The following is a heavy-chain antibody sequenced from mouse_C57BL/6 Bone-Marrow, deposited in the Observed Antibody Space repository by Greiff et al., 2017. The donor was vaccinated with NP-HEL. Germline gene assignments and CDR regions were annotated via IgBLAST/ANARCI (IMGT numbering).Heavy chain of an antibody. CDR1: GFTFTDYY. CDR3: ARSPSGYYGNYPAY. V-gene: IGHV7-3*01. CDR2: IRNKANGYTT. D-gene: IGHD2-1*01. J-gene: IGHJ3*01. Sequence: DVKLVESGGGLVQPGGSLSLSCAASGFTFTDYYMSWVRQPPGKALEWLGFIRNKANGYTTEYSASVKGRFTISRDNSQSILYLQMNALRAEDSATYYCARSPSGYYGNYPAYWGQGTLVTVSA.